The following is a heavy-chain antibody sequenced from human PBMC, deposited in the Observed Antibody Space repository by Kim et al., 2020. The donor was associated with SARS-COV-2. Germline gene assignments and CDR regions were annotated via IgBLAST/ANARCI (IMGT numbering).Heavy chain of an antibody. CDR2: INTNTGNP. CDR3: ASVSGGYSYGNKNYYYGMDV. Sequence: ASVKVSCKASGYTFTSYAMNWVRQAPGQGLEWMGWINTNTGNPTYAQGFTGRFVFSLDTSVSTAYPQISSLKAEDTAVYYCASVSGGYSYGNKNYYYGMDVWGPGTTVTVSS. J-gene: IGHJ6*02. D-gene: IGHD5-18*01. CDR1: GYTFTSYA. V-gene: IGHV7-4-1*02.